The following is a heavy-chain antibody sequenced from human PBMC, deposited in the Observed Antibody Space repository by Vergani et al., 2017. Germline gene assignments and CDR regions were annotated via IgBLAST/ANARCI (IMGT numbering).Heavy chain of an antibody. CDR3: ASRIVGSTFFDY. Sequence: QVQLQESGPGLVKPSETLSLTCTVSGGSISSGTYYWNWIRQPAGKGLEWIGRIYISGSTNYNPSLKSRVTMSVDTSKNQFSLRLSSVTAADTAVYYCASRIVGSTFFDYWGPGTLVTVSS. V-gene: IGHV4-61*02. CDR2: IYISGST. CDR1: GGSISSGTYY. D-gene: IGHD1-26*01. J-gene: IGHJ4*02.